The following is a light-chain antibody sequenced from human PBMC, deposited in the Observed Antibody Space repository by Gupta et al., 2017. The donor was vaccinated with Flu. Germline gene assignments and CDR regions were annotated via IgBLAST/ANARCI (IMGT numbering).Light chain of an antibody. CDR1: QSLVYDGPHSY. CDR2: LGS. Sequence: DIVMTQSPLSLTVSPGEPASLSCRPSQSLVYDGPHSYLNWYLQKPGQPPQLLVSLGSSRASGVPDRFSASDSGTDVTLTISRVEAVDAGIYYCLQTLQTPFTFGGGTKVDIQ. V-gene: IGKV2-28*01. J-gene: IGKJ4*02. CDR3: LQTLQTPFT.